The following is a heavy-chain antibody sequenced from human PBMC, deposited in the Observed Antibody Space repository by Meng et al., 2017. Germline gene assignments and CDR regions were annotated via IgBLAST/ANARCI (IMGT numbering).Heavy chain of an antibody. V-gene: IGHV1-18*01. J-gene: IGHJ4*02. Sequence: ASVKVSCKASGYTFTSYGISWVRQAPGQGLEWMGWISAYNGNTNYAQKLQGRVTTTTDTSTSTAYMELRSLRSDDTAVYYCARVTPGTTERKIDYWGQGTLVTVSS. D-gene: IGHD4-11*01. CDR3: ARVTPGTTERKIDY. CDR1: GYTFTSYG. CDR2: ISAYNGNT.